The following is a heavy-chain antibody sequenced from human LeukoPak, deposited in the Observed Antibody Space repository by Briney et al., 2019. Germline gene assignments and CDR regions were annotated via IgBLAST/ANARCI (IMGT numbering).Heavy chain of an antibody. J-gene: IGHJ6*03. Sequence: GGSLRLSCAVSGFTFSSNWMSWVRQAPGKGLEWVANIKQDGSEKYYVDSMKGRFTISRDNAKNSLYLQMNSLRAEDTAVYYCARGVPKTSYYYYYMDVWGKGTTVTVSS. CDR3: ARGVPKTSYYYYYMDV. CDR1: GFTFSSNW. CDR2: IKQDGSEK. V-gene: IGHV3-7*01. D-gene: IGHD4-11*01.